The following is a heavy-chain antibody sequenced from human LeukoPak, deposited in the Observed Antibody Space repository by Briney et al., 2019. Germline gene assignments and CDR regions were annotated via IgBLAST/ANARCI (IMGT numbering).Heavy chain of an antibody. V-gene: IGHV1-3*01. J-gene: IGHJ4*02. CDR1: GYTFITSS. CDR2: ITVASGNT. CDR3: VGGSLGY. Sequence: ASVKVSCKTLGYTFITSSIYWVRQAPGQRLEWLGWITVASGNTRYSGNLQGRVTLTRDTSANTAYMELRNLRFEDTAVYYCVGGSLGYWGQGTLVTVSS.